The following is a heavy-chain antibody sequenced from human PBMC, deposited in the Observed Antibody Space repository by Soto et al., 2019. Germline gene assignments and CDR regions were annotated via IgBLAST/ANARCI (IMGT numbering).Heavy chain of an antibody. D-gene: IGHD2-21*01. CDR2: IYYSGST. J-gene: IGHJ4*02. Sequence: PSETLSLTCTVSGGSISSGGYYWSWIRQHPRKGLEWIGYIYYSGSTYYNTSLKSRVTISVDTSKNQFSLKLSSVTAADTAVYYCARGLDGEFDYWGQGTLVTVSS. CDR3: ARGLDGEFDY. CDR1: GGSISSGGYY. V-gene: IGHV4-31*03.